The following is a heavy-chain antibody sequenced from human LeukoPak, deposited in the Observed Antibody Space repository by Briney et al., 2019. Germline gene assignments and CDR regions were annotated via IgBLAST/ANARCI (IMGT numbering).Heavy chain of an antibody. CDR2: IKQDGGEK. J-gene: IGHJ4*02. D-gene: IGHD4-17*01. CDR3: ATRGGDSEVDF. Sequence: GGSLRLSCAASGFAFSDFWMSWVRRAPGKGLEWVANIKQDGGEKYYMDSVEGRFTISRDNARNSLFLQMNNLRAEDTAVYYCATRGGDSEVDFWGQGTLVSVSS. V-gene: IGHV3-7*01. CDR1: GFAFSDFW.